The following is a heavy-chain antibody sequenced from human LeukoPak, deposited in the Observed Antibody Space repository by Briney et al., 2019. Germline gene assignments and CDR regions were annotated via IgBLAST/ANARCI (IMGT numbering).Heavy chain of an antibody. CDR3: ARRTGYSRTIDY. V-gene: IGHV4-39*01. CDR2: ITYSGST. CDR1: GGSISSSTYY. D-gene: IGHD6-13*01. Sequence: SETLSLTCTVSGGSISSSTYYWAWIRQSPGKGLEWIGSITYSGSTYYNPSLKSRVTISVDTSKNQFSLKLSSVTAADTAVYYCARRTGYSRTIDYWGQGTLVTVSS. J-gene: IGHJ4*02.